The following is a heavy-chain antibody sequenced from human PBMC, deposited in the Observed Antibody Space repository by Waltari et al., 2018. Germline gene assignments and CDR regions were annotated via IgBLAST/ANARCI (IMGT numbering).Heavy chain of an antibody. V-gene: IGHV4-59*01. CDR3: ARGGSRRTLLGY. CDR2: IYYSGST. Sequence: QVQLQESGPGLVKPSETLSLTCTVSGGSISSYYWSWIRQPPGKGLEWIGYIYYSGSTNYNPSLKSRVTISVDTSKNQFSRKLSSVTAADTAVYYCARGGSRRTLLGYWGQGTLVTVSS. D-gene: IGHD3-16*01. J-gene: IGHJ4*02. CDR1: GGSISSYY.